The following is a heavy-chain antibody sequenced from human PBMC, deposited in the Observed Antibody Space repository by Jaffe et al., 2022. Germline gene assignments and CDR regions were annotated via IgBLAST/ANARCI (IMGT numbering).Heavy chain of an antibody. V-gene: IGHV4-59*01. CDR3: ARDSPYSSGWYPGYYYMDV. CDR1: GGSISSYY. J-gene: IGHJ6*03. D-gene: IGHD6-19*01. CDR2: IYYSGST. Sequence: QVQLQESGPGLVKPSETLSLTCTVSGGSISSYYWSWIRQPPGKGLEWIGYIYYSGSTNYNPSLKSRVTISVDTSKNQFSLKLSSVTAADTAVYYCARDSPYSSGWYPGYYYMDVWGKGTTVTVSS.